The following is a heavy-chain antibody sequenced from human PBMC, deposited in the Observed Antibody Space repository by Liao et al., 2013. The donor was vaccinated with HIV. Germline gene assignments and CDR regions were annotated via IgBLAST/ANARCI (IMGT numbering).Heavy chain of an antibody. CDR2: IYAAGST. CDR3: ARVRGYNYGFSYFDY. D-gene: IGHD5-18*01. V-gene: IGHV4-4*07. CDR1: GGSISSYY. Sequence: QVQLQESGPGLVKPSETLSLTCTVSGGSISSYYWSWIRQPAGKGLEWIGRIYAAGSTNYNPSLKRRVTMSVATSKNQFSLKLTSVTAADTAVYFCARVRGYNYGFSYFDYWGQGTLVTVSS. J-gene: IGHJ4*02.